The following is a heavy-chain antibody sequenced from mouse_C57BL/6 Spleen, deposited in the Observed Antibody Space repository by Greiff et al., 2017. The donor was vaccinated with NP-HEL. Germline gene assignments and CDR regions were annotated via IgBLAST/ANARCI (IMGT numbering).Heavy chain of an antibody. D-gene: IGHD1-1*01. CDR1: GYSITSGYY. CDR2: ISYDGSN. J-gene: IGHJ3*01. CDR3: ATLNYYGSPWFAY. V-gene: IGHV3-6*01. Sequence: VQLQQSGPGLVKPSQSLSLTCSVTGYSITSGYYWNWIRQFPGNKLEWMGYISYDGSNNYNPSLKNRISITRDTSKNQFFLKLNAVTTEDTATYYCATLNYYGSPWFAYWGQGTLVTVSA.